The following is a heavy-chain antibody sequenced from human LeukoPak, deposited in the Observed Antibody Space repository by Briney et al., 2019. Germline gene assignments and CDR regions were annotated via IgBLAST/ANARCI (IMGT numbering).Heavy chain of an antibody. Sequence: SETLSLTCAVYGGSFSGYYWSWIRQPPGKGLEWIGEINHSGSTNYNPSLKSRVTISVDTSKNQFSLKLSSVTAADTAVYYCARASPRRPFCWFDPWGQGTLVTVSS. CDR2: INHSGST. CDR1: GGSFSGYY. D-gene: IGHD3-3*01. V-gene: IGHV4-34*01. CDR3: ARASPRRPFCWFDP. J-gene: IGHJ5*02.